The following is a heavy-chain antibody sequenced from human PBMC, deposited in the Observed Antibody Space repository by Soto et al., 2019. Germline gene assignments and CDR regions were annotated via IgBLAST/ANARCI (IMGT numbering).Heavy chain of an antibody. D-gene: IGHD3-22*01. CDR1: GFTFSSYA. J-gene: IGHJ4*02. V-gene: IGHV3-23*04. Sequence: VQLVESGGGVVQPGRSLRLSCAASGFTFSSYAMSWVRQAPGKGLEWVSAISGSGGSTYYADSVKGRFTISRDNSKNTLYLQMNSLRAEDTAVYYCAKDTRLYYYDSSGYYYHDYWGQGTLVTVSS. CDR3: AKDTRLYYYDSSGYYYHDY. CDR2: ISGSGGST.